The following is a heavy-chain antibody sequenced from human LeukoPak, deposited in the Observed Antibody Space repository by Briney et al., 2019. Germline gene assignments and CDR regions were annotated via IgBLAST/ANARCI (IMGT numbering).Heavy chain of an antibody. Sequence: ASVTVSCTASGYTFTSYGISWVRQAPGQGLEWMGWISGYNGDTNYAQKLQGRVTMTTDTSTSTAYMELRSLRSDDTAVYYCARDGSWGIRFLEWFQDYYYYGMDVWGQGTTVTVSS. CDR1: GYTFTSYG. V-gene: IGHV1-18*01. CDR2: ISGYNGDT. CDR3: ARDGSWGIRFLEWFQDYYYYGMDV. D-gene: IGHD3-3*01. J-gene: IGHJ6*02.